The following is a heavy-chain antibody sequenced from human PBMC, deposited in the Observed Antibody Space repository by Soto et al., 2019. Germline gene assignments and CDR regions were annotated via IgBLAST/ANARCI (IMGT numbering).Heavy chain of an antibody. Sequence: GGSLRLSCAASGFTFSSYWMSWVRQAPGKGLEWVANIKQDGSEKYYVDSVKGRFTISRDNAENSLYLQMNSLRAEDTAVYYCARMYYDFWSGYHISFDYWGQGTLVTVSS. CDR1: GFTFSSYW. V-gene: IGHV3-7*01. D-gene: IGHD3-3*01. CDR3: ARMYYDFWSGYHISFDY. J-gene: IGHJ4*02. CDR2: IKQDGSEK.